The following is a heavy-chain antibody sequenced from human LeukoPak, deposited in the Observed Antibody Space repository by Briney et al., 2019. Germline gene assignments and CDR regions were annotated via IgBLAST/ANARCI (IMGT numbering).Heavy chain of an antibody. D-gene: IGHD2-2*01. CDR3: ARSQGYQLPFDY. V-gene: IGHV3-53*01. Sequence: QPGGSLRLSCAASGFTVSSNYMSWVRQAPGKGLEWVSVIYSGGSTYYADSVKGRFTISRNNSKNTLYLQMNSLRAEDTAVYYCARSQGYQLPFDYWGQGTLVTVSS. CDR1: GFTVSSNY. J-gene: IGHJ4*02. CDR2: IYSGGST.